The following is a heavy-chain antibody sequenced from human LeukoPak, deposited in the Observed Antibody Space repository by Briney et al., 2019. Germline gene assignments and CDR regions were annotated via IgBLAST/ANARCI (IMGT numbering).Heavy chain of an antibody. CDR2: MNPNSGNT. CDR3: ARDFGSYYDSSGYYSGPLYYFDY. J-gene: IGHJ4*02. CDR1: GYTFTSYD. V-gene: IGHV1-8*03. Sequence: ASVKVSCKASGYTFTSYDINWVRQATGQGLEWMGWMNPNSGNTGYAQKFQGRVTITRNTSISTVYMELSSLRSEDTAVYYCARDFGSYYDSSGYYSGPLYYFDYWGQGTLVTVSS. D-gene: IGHD3-22*01.